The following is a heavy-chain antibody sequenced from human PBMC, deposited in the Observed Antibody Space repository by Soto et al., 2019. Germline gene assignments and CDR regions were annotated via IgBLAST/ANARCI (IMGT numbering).Heavy chain of an antibody. Sequence: EVQLVESGGGLVQPGGSLRLSCAASGFTFSSYSMNWVRQAPGKGLEWVSYISSSSSTIYYADSVKGRFTISRAKAKNSRSLQMNKLRAEDTAVYYCARDYVDTAMVDYYYYYMDVWGKGTTVTVSS. CDR3: ARDYVDTAMVDYYYYYMDV. J-gene: IGHJ6*03. V-gene: IGHV3-48*01. CDR2: ISSSSSTI. D-gene: IGHD5-18*01. CDR1: GFTFSSYS.